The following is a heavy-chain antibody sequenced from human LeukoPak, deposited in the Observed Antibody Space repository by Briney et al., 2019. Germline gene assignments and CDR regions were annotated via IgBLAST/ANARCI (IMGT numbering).Heavy chain of an antibody. CDR1: GYTFINYG. Sequence: ASVKVSCKASGYTFINYGISWVRQAPGQGLEWMGWISAENGNTGYVENLQGRVTMTTDTSSSTVYMELRSLRPDDTAVYYCARTKAPPYPWAWFDPWGQGTLVTV. CDR3: ARTKAPPYPWAWFDP. CDR2: ISAENGNT. V-gene: IGHV1-18*01. D-gene: IGHD2-2*01. J-gene: IGHJ5*02.